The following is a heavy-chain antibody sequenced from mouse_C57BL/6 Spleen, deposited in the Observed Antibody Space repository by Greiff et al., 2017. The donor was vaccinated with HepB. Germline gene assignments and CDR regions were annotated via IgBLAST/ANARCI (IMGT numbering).Heavy chain of an antibody. CDR2: IYPGDGDT. V-gene: IGHV1-82*01. CDR3: ARGYYDLYYFDY. CDR1: GYAFSSSW. D-gene: IGHD1-1*01. Sequence: QVQLKESGPELVKPGASVKISCKASGYAFSSSWMNWVKQRPGKGLEWIGRIYPGDGDTNYNGKFKGKATLTADKSSSTAYMQLSSLTSEDSAVYFCARGYYDLYYFDYWGQGTTLTVSS. J-gene: IGHJ2*01.